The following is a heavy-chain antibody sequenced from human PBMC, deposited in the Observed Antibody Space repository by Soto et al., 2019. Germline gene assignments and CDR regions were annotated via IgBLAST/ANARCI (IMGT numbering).Heavy chain of an antibody. Sequence: ASVKVSCKASGYTFTSYGISWVRRAPGQGLEWMGWISAYNGNTNYAQKLQGRVTMTTDTSTSTAYMELRSLRSDDTAVYYCARLNYEILTGYYKDPDVDYGGQGTLVTVSS. CDR3: ARLNYEILTGYYKDPDVDY. J-gene: IGHJ4*02. D-gene: IGHD3-9*01. CDR1: GYTFTSYG. V-gene: IGHV1-18*01. CDR2: ISAYNGNT.